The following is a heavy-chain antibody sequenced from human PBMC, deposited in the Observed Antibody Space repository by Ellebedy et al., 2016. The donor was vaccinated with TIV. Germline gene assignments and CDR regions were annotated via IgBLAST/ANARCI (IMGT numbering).Heavy chain of an antibody. CDR3: ARAKDQGKIVVTSPVY. CDR1: GFSFSDYW. J-gene: IGHJ4*02. V-gene: IGHV3-74*01. D-gene: IGHD2-21*02. Sequence: GGSLRLSCAASGFSFSDYWMQWVRQAPGKGLEWVSRINSDGTGITYGDSVKGRFTISRDNAKNTLYLQMSSLRAEDTAVYYCARAKDQGKIVVTSPVYWGQGTLVAVSS. CDR2: INSDGTGI.